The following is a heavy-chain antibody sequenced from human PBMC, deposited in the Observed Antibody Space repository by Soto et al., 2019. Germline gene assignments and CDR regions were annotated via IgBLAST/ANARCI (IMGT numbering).Heavy chain of an antibody. Sequence: PGGSLRLSCAVSGFTFITYAMHWGRQAPGKGLEWVAVISYDGSNTYYADSVKGRFTISRDNMLYLQMNSLRAEDTAVYYCARDQGRSITCQLDYWGQGTLVTVSS. CDR3: ARDQGRSITCQLDY. D-gene: IGHD2-2*01. CDR1: GFTFITYA. CDR2: ISYDGSNT. V-gene: IGHV3-30-3*01. J-gene: IGHJ4*02.